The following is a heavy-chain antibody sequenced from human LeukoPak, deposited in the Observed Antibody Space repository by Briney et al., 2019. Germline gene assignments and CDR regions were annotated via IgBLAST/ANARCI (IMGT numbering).Heavy chain of an antibody. CDR1: GDSISSSSYY. Sequence: SETLSLTCTVSGDSISSSSYYWGWIRQPPGKGLEWIAYIYYTGSTYYNPSLKTRLTIPVDTSKNQFSLRLNSVTAADTAVYYCARFSQYYDSPTHYLDYWGQGILVTVSS. D-gene: IGHD2/OR15-2a*01. V-gene: IGHV4-39*07. J-gene: IGHJ4*02. CDR3: ARFSQYYDSPTHYLDY. CDR2: IYYTGST.